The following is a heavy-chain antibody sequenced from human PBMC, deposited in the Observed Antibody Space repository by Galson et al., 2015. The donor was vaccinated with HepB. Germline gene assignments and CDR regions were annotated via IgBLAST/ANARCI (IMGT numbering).Heavy chain of an antibody. V-gene: IGHV3-73*01. CDR1: KFTVSGAA. Sequence: SLRLTCAASKFTVSGAAFHWVRQASGKAPGWIGHIRSKATNFAALYVPSLKGRFTISRDDSKNLAYLQMRSLMPDDTAVYYCVRSGDFSGYSSRWGQGTLVTVSS. CDR3: VRSGDFSGYSSR. D-gene: IGHD6-13*01. CDR2: IRSKATNFAA. J-gene: IGHJ4*02.